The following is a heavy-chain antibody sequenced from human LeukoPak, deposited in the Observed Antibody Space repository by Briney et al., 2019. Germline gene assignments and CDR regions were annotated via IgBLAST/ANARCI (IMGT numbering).Heavy chain of an antibody. CDR3: ARADRLDGGPYLIGP. Sequence: ASVKVSCKTSGYSFTDYYVHWVRQAPGQGLEWMGWINPKSGGTSSAQKFQGRVTMTRDTSITTVYMEVSWLTSDDTAIYYCARADRLDGGPYLIGPWGQGTLVTVSS. V-gene: IGHV1-2*02. CDR1: GYSFTDYY. CDR2: INPKSGGT. D-gene: IGHD2-21*01. J-gene: IGHJ5*02.